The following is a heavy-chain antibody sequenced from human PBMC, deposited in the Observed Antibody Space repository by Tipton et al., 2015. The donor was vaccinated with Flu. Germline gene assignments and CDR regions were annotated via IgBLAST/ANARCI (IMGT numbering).Heavy chain of an antibody. CDR1: GGSISSSSYY. J-gene: IGHJ4*02. CDR3: ARDAIFGVAH. CDR2: IYYSGST. V-gene: IGHV4-39*07. Sequence: LRLSCTVSGGSISSSSYYWGWIRQPPGKGLEWIGSIYYSGSTYYNPSLKSRVTISVDTSKNQFSLKLSSETAADTAVYYCARDAIFGVAHWGQGTLVTVSS. D-gene: IGHD3-3*01.